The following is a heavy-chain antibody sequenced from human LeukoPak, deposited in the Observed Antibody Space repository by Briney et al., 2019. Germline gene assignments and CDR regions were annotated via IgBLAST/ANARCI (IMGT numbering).Heavy chain of an antibody. CDR2: IDWDDDK. Sequence: TLSLTCTVSGGSISISSYYWGWIRQPPGKALEWLARIDWDDDKYYSTSLKTRLTISKDTSKNQVVLTMTNMDPVDTATYYCARIQLLNQLPTLDYWGQGTLVTVSS. D-gene: IGHD2-2*01. V-gene: IGHV2-70*11. CDR3: ARIQLLNQLPTLDY. CDR1: GGSISISSYY. J-gene: IGHJ4*02.